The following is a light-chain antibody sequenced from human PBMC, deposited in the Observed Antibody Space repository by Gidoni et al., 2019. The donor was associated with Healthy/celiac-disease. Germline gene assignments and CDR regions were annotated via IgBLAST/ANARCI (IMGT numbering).Light chain of an antibody. J-gene: IGLJ1*01. V-gene: IGLV2-14*03. CDR3: SSYASSSTPRV. CDR2: DVS. CDR1: SSDVGGYNY. Sequence: GSPRQSITISCTGTSSDVGGYNYVSWYQQHPGKAPKLMIYDVSNRPSGVSNRFSGSKSGNTASLTISGLQAEDEADYYCSSYASSSTPRVFGTGTKVTVL.